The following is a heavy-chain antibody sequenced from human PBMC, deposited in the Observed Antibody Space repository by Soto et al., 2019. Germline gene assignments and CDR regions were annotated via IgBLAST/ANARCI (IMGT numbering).Heavy chain of an antibody. Sequence: PSETLSLTCSVPDGSVSNAFYYWNWIRQRPGKGLEWIGYIYYDGTTYYNPSLTGRVAISVDTSKNHLFLTLTSVTAADTAVYFCARGWQRVTGTYDSWGQGTLVTVSS. CDR3: ARGWQRVTGTYDS. D-gene: IGHD1-1*01. V-gene: IGHV4-31*03. CDR2: IYYDGTT. J-gene: IGHJ4*02. CDR1: DGSVSNAFYY.